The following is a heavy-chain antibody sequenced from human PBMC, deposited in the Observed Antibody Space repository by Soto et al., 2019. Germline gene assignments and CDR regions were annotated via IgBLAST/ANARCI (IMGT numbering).Heavy chain of an antibody. D-gene: IGHD3-22*01. CDR1: GASMSTYY. V-gene: IGHV4-4*07. Sequence: PSETLSLTCTVSGASMSTYYWSWVRQPAGKGLEWIGRIYTGGGTNYNPTLKSRVTISVDTSKNQFSLKLSSVTAADTAVYYCARDSLDYYDSIGYRPFDYWGQGTLVTVSS. CDR2: IYTGGGT. CDR3: ARDSLDYYDSIGYRPFDY. J-gene: IGHJ4*02.